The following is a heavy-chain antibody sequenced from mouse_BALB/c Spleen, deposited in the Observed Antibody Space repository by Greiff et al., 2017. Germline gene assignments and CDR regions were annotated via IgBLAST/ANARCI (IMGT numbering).Heavy chain of an antibody. V-gene: IGHV5-17*02. CDR1: GFTFSSFG. Sequence: EVKLVESGGGLVQPGGSRKLSCAASGFTFSSFGMHWVRQAPEKGLEWVAYISSGSSTIYYADTVKGRFTISRDNPKNTLFLQMTSLRSEDTAMYYCARDYGNYAWFAYWGQGTLVTVSA. CDR3: ARDYGNYAWFAY. J-gene: IGHJ3*01. CDR2: ISSGSSTI. D-gene: IGHD2-1*01.